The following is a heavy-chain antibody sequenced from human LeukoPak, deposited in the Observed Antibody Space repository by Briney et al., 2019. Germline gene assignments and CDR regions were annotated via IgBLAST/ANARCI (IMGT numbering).Heavy chain of an antibody. Sequence: ASVKVSCKASGYTFTGYYMHWVRQAPGQGLEWMGWIHPSTGNPTYAQGFTGRFVFSLDTPVSTTYLQISSLKAEDTAVYYCARACQRLGELSLPDYWGQGTLVTVSS. D-gene: IGHD3-16*02. CDR1: GYTFTGYY. CDR3: ARACQRLGELSLPDY. CDR2: IHPSTGNP. V-gene: IGHV7-4-1*02. J-gene: IGHJ4*02.